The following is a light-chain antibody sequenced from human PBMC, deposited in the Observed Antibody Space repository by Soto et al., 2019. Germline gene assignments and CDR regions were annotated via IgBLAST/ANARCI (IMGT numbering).Light chain of an antibody. CDR2: DTS. J-gene: IGKJ3*01. CDR3: QHRRDSPPG. CDR1: PGVDRY. Sequence: EIVLKQSPATLSLSPGETATLSCRPSPGVDRYLAWYQQKVGQSPRLIIYDTSNRATGVPARFSGSGYGTDFTLTITSLQPEDYALYFCQHRRDSPPGFGPGTKVDIK. V-gene: IGKV3-11*01.